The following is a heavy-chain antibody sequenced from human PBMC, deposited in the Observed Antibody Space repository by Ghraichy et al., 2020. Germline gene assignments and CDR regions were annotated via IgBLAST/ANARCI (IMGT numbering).Heavy chain of an antibody. CDR3: ARARTAVAGTLDY. Sequence: GGSLRLSCAASGFTFSSYAMHWVRQAPGKGLEWVAVISYDGSNKYYADSVKGRFTISRDNSKNTLYLQMNSLRAEDTAVYYCARARTAVAGTLDYWGQGTLVTVSS. J-gene: IGHJ4*02. D-gene: IGHD6-19*01. CDR2: ISYDGSNK. V-gene: IGHV3-30-3*01. CDR1: GFTFSSYA.